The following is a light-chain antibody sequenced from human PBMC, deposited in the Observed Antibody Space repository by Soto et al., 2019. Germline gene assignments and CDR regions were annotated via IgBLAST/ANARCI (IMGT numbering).Light chain of an antibody. V-gene: IGLV2-14*03. CDR2: DVS. CDR1: SGDVGGYNY. CDR3: SSYATSTTVL. Sequence: QSALTQPASVSGSPGQSITISCTGTSGDVGGYNYVSWYQQHPGRAPQLMIYDVSHRPSGVSNRFSGSRSGNTASLTISGLQAEDEADYYCSSYATSTTVLFGGGTKVTVL. J-gene: IGLJ2*01.